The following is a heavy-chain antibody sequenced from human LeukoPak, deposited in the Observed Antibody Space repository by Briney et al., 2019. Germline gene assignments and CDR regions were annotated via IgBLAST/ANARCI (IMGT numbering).Heavy chain of an antibody. Sequence: GGSLRLSCAASGFTFSDYYMSWIRQAPGKGLEWVSYISSSGTTIYYADSVKGRFTISRDNAKNSLYLQMNSLRAEDTAVYYCARDSYYDSSGPYYFDYWGQGTLVTVSS. CDR2: ISSSGTTI. CDR3: ARDSYYDSSGPYYFDY. J-gene: IGHJ4*02. D-gene: IGHD3-22*01. CDR1: GFTFSDYY. V-gene: IGHV3-11*01.